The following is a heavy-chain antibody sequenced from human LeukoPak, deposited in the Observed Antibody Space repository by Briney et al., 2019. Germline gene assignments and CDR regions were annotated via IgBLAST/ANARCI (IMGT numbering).Heavy chain of an antibody. CDR2: INSDGSST. V-gene: IGHV3-74*01. CDR3: ARGRVHCSSTSCRPPYGMDV. CDR1: GYSFSSYW. D-gene: IGHD2-2*01. J-gene: IGHJ6*02. Sequence: GRTLRISCAASGYSFSSYWMHWVRQAPGKGLVWVSRINSDGSSTSYADSVKGRFTISRDNAKNTLYLQMNSLRAEDTAVYYCARGRVHCSSTSCRPPYGMDVWGQGTRSPSP.